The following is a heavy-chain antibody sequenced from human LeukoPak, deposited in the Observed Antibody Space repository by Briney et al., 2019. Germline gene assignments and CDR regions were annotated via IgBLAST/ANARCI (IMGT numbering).Heavy chain of an antibody. Sequence: GGSLRLSCAASGFTFSSYWMHWVPQAPGKGLVWVSRINSEGSSTSYADSVQGRFTIPRDNANNTLYLQMNSMRAEDTAVYYCTRESSVGGHKAFDFWGQGTLVTVSS. CDR1: GFTFSSYW. D-gene: IGHD1-26*01. CDR2: INSEGSST. J-gene: IGHJ4*02. V-gene: IGHV3-74*01. CDR3: TRESSVGGHKAFDF.